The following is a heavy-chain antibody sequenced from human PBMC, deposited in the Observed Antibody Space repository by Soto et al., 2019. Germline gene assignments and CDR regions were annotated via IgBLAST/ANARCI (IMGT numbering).Heavy chain of an antibody. CDR3: ARDTRPANKEDYYYGMDV. CDR1: GFTFSSYG. CDR2: IWYDGSNK. D-gene: IGHD6-6*01. J-gene: IGHJ6*02. V-gene: IGHV3-33*01. Sequence: QVQLVESGGGVVQPGRSLRLSCAASGFTFSSYGMHWVRQAPGKGLEWVAVIWYDGSNKYYADSVKGRFTISRDNSNNTLYLQMNSLRAEDTAVYYCARDTRPANKEDYYYGMDVWGQGTTVTVSS.